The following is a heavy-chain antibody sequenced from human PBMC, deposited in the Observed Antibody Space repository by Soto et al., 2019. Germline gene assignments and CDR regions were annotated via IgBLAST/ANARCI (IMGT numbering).Heavy chain of an antibody. D-gene: IGHD2-2*01. CDR2: ISSSSSYI. Sequence: GGSLRLSCAASGFTFSSYSMNWVRQAPGKGLEWVSSISSSSSYIYYADSVKGRFTISRDNAKNSLYLQMNSLRAADTAVYYCARDKYCSSTSCRPGYFDYWGQGTLVTVSS. CDR3: ARDKYCSSTSCRPGYFDY. V-gene: IGHV3-21*01. CDR1: GFTFSSYS. J-gene: IGHJ4*02.